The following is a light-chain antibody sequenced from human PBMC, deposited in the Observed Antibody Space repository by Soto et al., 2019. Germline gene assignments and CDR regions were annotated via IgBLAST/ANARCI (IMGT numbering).Light chain of an antibody. J-gene: IGKJ2*01. CDR2: GAS. CDR3: QQYGTSPFT. Sequence: IGLPQSPGTLSLSPGERATLSCWVRQIVSSSYLAWYQQKPGQAPRLLIHGASNRAAGIPDRFSGSGSGTDFTLAISRLEPEDFAVYFCQQYGTSPFTFGQGSKLEIK. V-gene: IGKV3-20*01. CDR1: QIVSSSY.